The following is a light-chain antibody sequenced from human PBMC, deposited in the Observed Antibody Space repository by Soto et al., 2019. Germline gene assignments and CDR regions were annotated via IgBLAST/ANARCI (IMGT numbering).Light chain of an antibody. V-gene: IGKV1-5*03. Sequence: DIQMTQSPSTLSASVGDRFTITCRAIQGISSWLAWYQQKPGKAPKLLIYKASSLEGGVPSRFSGGGSGTEFTLTISRLEPEDFAVYYCHQYDSSRGTFGQGTKVDIK. CDR3: HQYDSSRGT. CDR1: QGISSW. CDR2: KAS. J-gene: IGKJ1*01.